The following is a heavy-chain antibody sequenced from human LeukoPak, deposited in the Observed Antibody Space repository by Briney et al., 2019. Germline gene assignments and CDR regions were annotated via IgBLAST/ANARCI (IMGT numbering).Heavy chain of an antibody. V-gene: IGHV1-8*01. Sequence: GASVKVSCKASGYTFTSYDINWVRQATGQGLEWMGWMNPNSGNTGYAQKFQGRVTITRNTSISTAYMELSSLRSEDTAVYYCARSEVLPFIYGFDPWGQGTLVTVSS. J-gene: IGHJ5*02. D-gene: IGHD2-15*01. CDR3: ARSEVLPFIYGFDP. CDR1: GYTFTSYD. CDR2: MNPNSGNT.